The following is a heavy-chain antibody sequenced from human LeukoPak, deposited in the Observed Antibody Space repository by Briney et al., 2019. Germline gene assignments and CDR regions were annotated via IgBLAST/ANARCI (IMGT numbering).Heavy chain of an antibody. V-gene: IGHV3-23*01. Sequence: GGSLRLSCAASGFSFSSHGMSWVRQAPGKGLEWVSGIIGGAGGTYYADSVKGRFTISRDNAKNTLYLQMNSLRAEDTAVYYCAELGITMIGGVWGKGTTVTISS. CDR2: IIGGAGGT. J-gene: IGHJ6*04. CDR3: AELGITMIGGV. CDR1: GFSFSSHG. D-gene: IGHD3-10*02.